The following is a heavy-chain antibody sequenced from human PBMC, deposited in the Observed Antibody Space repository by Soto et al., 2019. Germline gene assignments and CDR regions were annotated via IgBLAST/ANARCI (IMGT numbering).Heavy chain of an antibody. CDR2: ITYDGSNK. J-gene: IGHJ4*02. D-gene: IGHD1-7*01. V-gene: IGHV3-30*18. Sequence: GWSLRLSCQASGFNFDNYGMHWVRQAPGKGLGWVAVITYDGSNKYYADYVKGRFTISRDNSKHTLSLHLNTLKLEDTAVYHCAKDRVGGTFYTPLGFWGQGTLVTVS. CDR1: GFNFDNYG. CDR3: AKDRVGGTFYTPLGF.